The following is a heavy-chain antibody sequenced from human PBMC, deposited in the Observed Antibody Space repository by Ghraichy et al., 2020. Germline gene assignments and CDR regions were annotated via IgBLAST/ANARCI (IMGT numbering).Heavy chain of an antibody. V-gene: IGHV3-23*01. J-gene: IGHJ4*02. Sequence: LSLTCAASGFIFSNYAMSWVRQAPGKGLEWVSGISGGGVTYYADSAKGRFTISRDNSKNTLYLQMNSLRAEDTAVYYCARGEWLKYFDYWGQGTLATVSS. CDR3: ARGEWLKYFDY. D-gene: IGHD3-3*01. CDR2: ISGGGVT. CDR1: GFIFSNYA.